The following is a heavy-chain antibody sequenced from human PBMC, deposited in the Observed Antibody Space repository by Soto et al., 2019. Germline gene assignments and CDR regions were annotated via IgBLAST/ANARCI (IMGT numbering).Heavy chain of an antibody. CDR1: GGSFSGYY. CDR3: ARVPAGYDFCRGYYSHDYYMDV. Sequence: PSETLSLTCAVYGGSFSGYYWSWIRQPPGKGLEWIGEINHSGSTNYNPSLKSRVTISVDTSKKQFSLRLNSVTAADTAVYYCARVPAGYDFCRGYYSHDYYMDVWGKGTPVTVSS. J-gene: IGHJ6*03. D-gene: IGHD3-3*01. CDR2: INHSGST. V-gene: IGHV4-34*01.